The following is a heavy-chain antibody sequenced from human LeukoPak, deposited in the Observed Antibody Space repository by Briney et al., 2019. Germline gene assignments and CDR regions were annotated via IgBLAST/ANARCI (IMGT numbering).Heavy chain of an antibody. CDR2: ISYDGRNK. Sequence: PGRSLRLSCAASGFTFNTYGMHWVRQAPGKGLECVAVISYDGRNKFDADSVKGRFTISRDNSENTLYLQMNSLIPEDTAVYYCAKGSAYGDYYYYGMDVWGQGTTVTVSS. CDR3: AKGSAYGDYYYYGMDV. CDR1: GFTFNTYG. J-gene: IGHJ6*02. D-gene: IGHD4-17*01. V-gene: IGHV3-30*18.